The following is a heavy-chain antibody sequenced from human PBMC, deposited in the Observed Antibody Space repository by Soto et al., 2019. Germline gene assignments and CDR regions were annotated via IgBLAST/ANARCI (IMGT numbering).Heavy chain of an antibody. D-gene: IGHD2-8*01. V-gene: IGHV3-33*01. Sequence: GGSLRLSCAASGFTFSSYGMHWVRQAPGKGLEWVAVIWYDGSNKYYADSVKGRFTISRDNSKNTLYLQMNSLRAEDTAVYYCARDKADYCTNGVCYDAFDIWGQGTMVTVSS. CDR2: IWYDGSNK. CDR1: GFTFSSYG. J-gene: IGHJ3*02. CDR3: ARDKADYCTNGVCYDAFDI.